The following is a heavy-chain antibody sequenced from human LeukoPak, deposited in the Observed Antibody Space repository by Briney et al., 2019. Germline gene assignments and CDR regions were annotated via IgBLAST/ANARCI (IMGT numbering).Heavy chain of an antibody. CDR2: IYDSGST. D-gene: IGHD5-18*01. CDR3: ARVYSYGYFYFDY. Sequence: PSETLSLTCTVSGGSIRSSYYYWGWIRQPPGKGLEWIGSIYDSGSTYYNPSLKSRVTISVDTSKNQFSLKLSSVTAADTAVYYCARVYSYGYFYFDYWGQGTLVTVSS. V-gene: IGHV4-39*07. J-gene: IGHJ4*02. CDR1: GGSIRSSYYY.